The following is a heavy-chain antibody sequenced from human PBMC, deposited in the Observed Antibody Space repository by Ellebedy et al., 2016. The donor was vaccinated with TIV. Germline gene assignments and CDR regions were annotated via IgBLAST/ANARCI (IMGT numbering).Heavy chain of an antibody. Sequence: ASVKVSCXASGYTFTSYDINWVRQATGQGLEWMGWMNPNSGYTGYAQKFQGRVTMTRNTSISTAYMELSSLRSEDTAVYYCARLVYCSSTSCYPRDYWGQGTLVTVSS. V-gene: IGHV1-8*01. CDR1: GYTFTSYD. CDR2: MNPNSGYT. D-gene: IGHD2-2*01. CDR3: ARLVYCSSTSCYPRDY. J-gene: IGHJ4*02.